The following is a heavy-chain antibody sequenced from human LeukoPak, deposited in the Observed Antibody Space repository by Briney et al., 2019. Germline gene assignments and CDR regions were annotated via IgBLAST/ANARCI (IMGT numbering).Heavy chain of an antibody. D-gene: IGHD6-19*01. CDR2: INAGNGNT. CDR1: GYTFTSYA. V-gene: IGHV1-3*01. J-gene: IGHJ3*02. CDR3: AREGSGWYFGDAFDI. Sequence: ASVKVSCKASGYTFTSYAMHRVRQAPGQRLEWMGWINAGNGNTKYSQKFQGRVTITRDTSASTAYMELSSLRSEDTAVYYCAREGSGWYFGDAFDIWGQGTMVTVSS.